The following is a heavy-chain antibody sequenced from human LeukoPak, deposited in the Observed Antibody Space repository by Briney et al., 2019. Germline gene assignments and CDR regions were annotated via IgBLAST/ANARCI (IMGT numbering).Heavy chain of an antibody. J-gene: IGHJ4*02. CDR2: IIPIFGTA. D-gene: IGHD6-13*01. V-gene: IGHV1-69*05. CDR1: GYTFTGYG. CDR3: ARSSSWYSVFDY. Sequence: SVKVSCKASGYTFTGYGISWVRQAPGQGLEWMGGIIPIFGTANYAQKFQGRVTITTDESTSTAYMELSSLRSEDTAVYYCARSSSWYSVFDYWGQGTLVTVSS.